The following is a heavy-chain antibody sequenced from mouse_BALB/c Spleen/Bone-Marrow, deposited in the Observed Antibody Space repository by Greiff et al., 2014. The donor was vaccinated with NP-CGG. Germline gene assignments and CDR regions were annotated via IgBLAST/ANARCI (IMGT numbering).Heavy chain of an antibody. CDR2: TYPGTGST. V-gene: IGHV1S132*01. J-gene: IGHJ4*01. CDR1: GYIFTSYW. Sequence: LVESGAELVRPGASVKLSCKTSGYIFTSYWIHWVKQRSGQGLEWIARTYPGTGSTYYNEKFKGKATLTADKSSSTACMQLSSLKSEDSAVYFRARTVNPAMDYWGQGTSVTVSS. CDR3: ARTVNPAMDY.